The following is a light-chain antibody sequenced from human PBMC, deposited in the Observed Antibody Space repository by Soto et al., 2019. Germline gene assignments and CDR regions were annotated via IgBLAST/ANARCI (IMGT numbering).Light chain of an antibody. CDR3: QQRSNWQIT. Sequence: DIQMTQSPSSLSASLGDRVTITCRASQGIASHLNWYQQKPGKAPKVLIYAASSLQSGVSSRFSGSGSGTDFTLTISSLEPEDFAVYYCQQRSNWQITFGQGTRLEIK. CDR2: AAS. J-gene: IGKJ5*01. V-gene: IGKV1-39*01. CDR1: QGIASH.